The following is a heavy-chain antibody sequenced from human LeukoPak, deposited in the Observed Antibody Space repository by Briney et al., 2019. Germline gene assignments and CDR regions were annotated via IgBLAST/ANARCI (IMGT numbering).Heavy chain of an antibody. D-gene: IGHD3-10*01. CDR1: GFIFSSYS. CDR2: ISSSSSYI. Sequence: GGALRLSCAASGFIFSSYSMNWVRQAPGKGLEWVSSISSSSSYIYYADSVKGRFTISRDNAKNSLYLQMNSLRAEDTAVYHCARIASTRASPYEYWGEGTLVTVSS. J-gene: IGHJ4*02. V-gene: IGHV3-21*01. CDR3: ARIASTRASPYEY.